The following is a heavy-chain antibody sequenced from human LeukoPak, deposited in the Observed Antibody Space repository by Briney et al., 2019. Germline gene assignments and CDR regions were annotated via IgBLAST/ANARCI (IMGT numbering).Heavy chain of an antibody. Sequence: SETLSLTCAVYGGSFSGYHWGWIRQPPGKGLEWIGSIYHSGSTYYNPSLKSRVTISVDTSKNQFSLKLRSVTAADTAVYYCARGVGSSWYFLWFDPWGQGTLVTVSS. V-gene: IGHV4-34*01. CDR1: GGSFSGYH. D-gene: IGHD6-13*01. J-gene: IGHJ5*02. CDR3: ARGVGSSWYFLWFDP. CDR2: IYHSGST.